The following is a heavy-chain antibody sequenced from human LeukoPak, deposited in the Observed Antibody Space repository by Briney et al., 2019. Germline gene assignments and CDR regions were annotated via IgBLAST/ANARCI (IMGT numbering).Heavy chain of an antibody. CDR1: GFTFSSYS. V-gene: IGHV3-48*01. Sequence: GGSLRLXCAASGFTFSSYSMNWVRQAPGKGLEWVSYISSSSSTIYYADSVKGRFTISRDNAKNSLYLQMNSLRAEDTAVYYCARDSSSWYGSFDYWGQGSLVTVSS. CDR2: ISSSSSTI. J-gene: IGHJ4*02. D-gene: IGHD6-13*01. CDR3: ARDSSSWYGSFDY.